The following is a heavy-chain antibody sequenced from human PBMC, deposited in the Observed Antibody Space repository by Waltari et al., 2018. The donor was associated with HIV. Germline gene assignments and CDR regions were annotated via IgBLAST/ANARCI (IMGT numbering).Heavy chain of an antibody. CDR2: IYYSGST. CDR1: GGSISSGGYY. D-gene: IGHD2-2*01. Sequence: QVQLQESGPGLVKPSQTLSLTCTVSGGSISSGGYYWSWIRQHPGKGLEWIGYIYYSGSTYYNPSLKSRVTISVDTSKNQFSLKLSSVTAADTAVYYCARDIVVVPAAISPGAFDIWGQGTMVTVSS. V-gene: IGHV4-31*03. CDR3: ARDIVVVPAAISPGAFDI. J-gene: IGHJ3*02.